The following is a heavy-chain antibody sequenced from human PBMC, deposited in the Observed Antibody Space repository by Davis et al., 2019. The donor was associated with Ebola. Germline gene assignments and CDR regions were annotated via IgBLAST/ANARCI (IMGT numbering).Heavy chain of an antibody. Sequence: PGGSLRLSWAASGFTFSTNGMHFVRQAPGKGLEWLAVITYDGSKTFYADSVKGRFTISRDNSNNTVHLQMNSLVVENTAVYYCAKDGFDHWGQGTLVTVSS. V-gene: IGHV3-30*18. J-gene: IGHJ5*02. CDR3: AKDGFDH. CDR1: GFTFSTNG. CDR2: ITYDGSKT.